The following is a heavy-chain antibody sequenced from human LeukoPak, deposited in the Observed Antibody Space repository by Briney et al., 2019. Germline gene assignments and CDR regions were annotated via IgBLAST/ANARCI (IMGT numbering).Heavy chain of an antibody. CDR2: IYYSGST. CDR3: ARDSPNSSGYYYHFQH. J-gene: IGHJ1*01. D-gene: IGHD3-22*01. V-gene: IGHV4-59*01. Sequence: KPSETLSLTCTVSGGSISSYYWSWIRQPPGKGLEWIGYIYYSGSTNYNPSLKSRVTISVDTSKNQFSLKLSSVTAADTAVYYCARDSPNSSGYYYHFQHWGQGTLVTVSS. CDR1: GGSISSYY.